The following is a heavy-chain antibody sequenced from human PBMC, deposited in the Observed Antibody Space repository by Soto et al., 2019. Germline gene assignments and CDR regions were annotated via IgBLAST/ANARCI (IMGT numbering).Heavy chain of an antibody. CDR2: IYYSGST. CDR1: GGTITSGGCY. V-gene: IGHV4-31*03. D-gene: IGHD2-15*01. Sequence: SETLYLTSTVSGGTITSGGCYWSWIRQHPGKGLEWIGYIYYSGSTYYNPSLKSRVTISVDTSKNQFSLKLSSVTAADTAVYYCARDIRGGNRGMDIWGQGTTVTVSS. J-gene: IGHJ6*02. CDR3: ARDIRGGNRGMDI.